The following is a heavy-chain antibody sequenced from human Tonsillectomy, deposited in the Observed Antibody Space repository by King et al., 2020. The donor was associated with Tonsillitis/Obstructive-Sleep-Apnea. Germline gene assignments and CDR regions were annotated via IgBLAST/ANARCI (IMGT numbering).Heavy chain of an antibody. Sequence: VQLVESGGGLVQPGGSLRLSCAASGFTFSDHYMDWVRQAPGKGLEWVGRTRNKAHSYTTEYAASVKGRFTISRNDSENSLYMQMNSLKTEDPAVYYCARVRTSSPVYNLDYWGQGTLVTVSS. D-gene: IGHD1-14*01. CDR1: GFTFSDHY. CDR2: TRNKAHSYTT. CDR3: ARVRTSSPVYNLDY. V-gene: IGHV3-72*01. J-gene: IGHJ4*02.